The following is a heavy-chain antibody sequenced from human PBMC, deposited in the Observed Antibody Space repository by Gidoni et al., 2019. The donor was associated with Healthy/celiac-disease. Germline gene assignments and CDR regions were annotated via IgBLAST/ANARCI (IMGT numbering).Heavy chain of an antibody. D-gene: IGHD1-26*01. J-gene: IGHJ4*02. CDR2: IKSKTDGGTT. V-gene: IGHV3-15*01. Sequence: EVQLVASVGGVAKPGGSLSPFCAASGFTFSNAWMSWVRQAPGKGLEWVGRIKSKTDGGTTEYAAPVKGRFTISRDDAKNTLYLQRNSLKTEDTAVYYCTTDLVWEEGELLTFDYWGQGTLVTVSS. CDR1: GFTFSNAW. CDR3: TTDLVWEEGELLTFDY.